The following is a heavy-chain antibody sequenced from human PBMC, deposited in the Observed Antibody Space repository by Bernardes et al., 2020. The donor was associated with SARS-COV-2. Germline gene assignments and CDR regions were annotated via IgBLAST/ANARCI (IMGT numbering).Heavy chain of an antibody. J-gene: IGHJ4*02. D-gene: IGHD3-3*01. V-gene: IGHV3-7*05. CDR3: ARDKYYGYWSGNEY. CDR2: IKQDGSEK. Sequence: GGSLRLSCEASGFNFSVFCLSWVRQAPGKGLEWVATIKQDGSEKYYVDSVKGRFTVSRDNARNSLYLQMNSLRVEDTAVYYCARDKYYGYWSGNEYWGQGTLVTVAS. CDR1: GFNFSVFC.